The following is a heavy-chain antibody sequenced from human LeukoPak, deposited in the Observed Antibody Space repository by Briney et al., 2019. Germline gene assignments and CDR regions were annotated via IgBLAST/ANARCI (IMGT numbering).Heavy chain of an antibody. J-gene: IGHJ6*02. CDR1: GFTFSSYA. CDR2: ISGSGGST. Sequence: PGGSLRLSCAASGFTFSSYAMSWVRQAPGKGLEWVSAISGSGGSTYYADSVKGRFTISRDNSKNTLYLQMSRLRAEDTAVYYCARDVWLPNYYGLDVWGQGTTVTVSS. V-gene: IGHV3-23*01. D-gene: IGHD5-18*01. CDR3: ARDVWLPNYYGLDV.